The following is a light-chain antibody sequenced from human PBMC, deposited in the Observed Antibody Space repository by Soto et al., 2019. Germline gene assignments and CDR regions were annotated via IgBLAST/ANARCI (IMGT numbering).Light chain of an antibody. CDR1: QSVSSY. V-gene: IGKV3-11*01. J-gene: IGKJ5*01. CDR3: QQRSNWPPVT. CDR2: DAS. Sequence: EIVLTQSPATLSLSPGERAPLSCRASQSVSSYLAWYQKKPAQAPRLLIYDASNRATGIPARFSGSGSGTDLTLTISSLEPEDFAVYYCQQRSNWPPVTFGQGTRLEIK.